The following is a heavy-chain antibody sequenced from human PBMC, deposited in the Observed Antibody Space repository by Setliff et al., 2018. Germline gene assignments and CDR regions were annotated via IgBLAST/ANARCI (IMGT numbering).Heavy chain of an antibody. J-gene: IGHJ6*02. Sequence: PSETLSLTCTVSGGSISSSSHYWGWIRQPPGKGLEWIGSIYSSGNTYYNPSLKRRVTISVDTTKNQFSLQLNSVTAADTAVYYCARDLWVRSPPLYFSYSMDVWGQGTTVTVSS. CDR2: IYSSGNT. CDR1: GGSISSSSHY. CDR3: ARDLWVRSPPLYFSYSMDV. D-gene: IGHD1-26*01. V-gene: IGHV4-39*07.